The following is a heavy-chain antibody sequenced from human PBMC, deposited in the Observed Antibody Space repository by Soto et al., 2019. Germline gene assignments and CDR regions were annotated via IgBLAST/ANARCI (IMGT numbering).Heavy chain of an antibody. J-gene: IGHJ5*02. CDR3: ARDLRTCTTDICYRWFDP. CDR2: IAHDGSNQ. Sequence: QVQLVESGGGVVQPGRSLRLSCTASGFTFSNYPMDWVRQAPGKGLEWVAVIAHDGSNQYYADSVKGRFTISRDNSKNTLYLQLSNLRTEDTAVYYCARDLRTCTTDICYRWFDPWGQGALVTVSS. CDR1: GFTFSNYP. V-gene: IGHV3-30-3*01. D-gene: IGHD2-8*01.